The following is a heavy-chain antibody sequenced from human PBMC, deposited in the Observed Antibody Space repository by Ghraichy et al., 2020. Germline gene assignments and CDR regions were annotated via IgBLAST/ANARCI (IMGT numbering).Heavy chain of an antibody. CDR3: ARGPMYNWNTPPGYWFDP. CDR2: IYYSGST. V-gene: IGHV4-61*01. Sequence: SETLSLTCTVSGGSVSSGSYYWSWIRQPPGKGLEWIGYIYYSGSTNYNPSLKSRVTISVDTSKNQFSLKLSSVTAADTAVYYCARGPMYNWNTPPGYWFDPWGQGTLVTVSS. D-gene: IGHD1/OR15-1a*01. J-gene: IGHJ5*02. CDR1: GGSVSSGSYY.